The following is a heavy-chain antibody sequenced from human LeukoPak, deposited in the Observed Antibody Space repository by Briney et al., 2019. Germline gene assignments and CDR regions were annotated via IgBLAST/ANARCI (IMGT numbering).Heavy chain of an antibody. CDR2: SYYSRST. Sequence: SETLSLTCTVSGASISSYYWSWIRQPPGKGLEWIGYSYYSRSTTYSPSLKSRVTISVHTSKKQFSLKLNSVTAADTAVYYCARDRKSHGMDVWGQGTTVTVSS. J-gene: IGHJ6*02. CDR1: GASISSYY. V-gene: IGHV4-59*01. CDR3: ARDRKSHGMDV.